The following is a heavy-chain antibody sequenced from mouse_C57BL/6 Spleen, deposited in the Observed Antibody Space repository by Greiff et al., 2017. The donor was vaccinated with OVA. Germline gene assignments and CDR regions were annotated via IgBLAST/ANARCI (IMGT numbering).Heavy chain of an antibody. V-gene: IGHV1-20*01. CDR1: GYSFTGYF. CDR3: ARLNYYGSSYGYFDV. D-gene: IGHD1-1*01. J-gene: IGHJ1*03. CDR2: INPYNGDT. Sequence: EVQLQQSGPELVKPGDSVKISCKASGYSFTGYFMNWVMQSHGKSLEWIGRINPYNGDTFYNQKFKGKATLTVDKSSSTAHMELRSLTSEDSAVYYCARLNYYGSSYGYFDVWGTGTTVTVSS.